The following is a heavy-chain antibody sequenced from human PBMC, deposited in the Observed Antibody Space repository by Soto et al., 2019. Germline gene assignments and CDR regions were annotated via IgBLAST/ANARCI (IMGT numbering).Heavy chain of an antibody. CDR3: ARKRGKILSGQGPHGMDV. J-gene: IGHJ6*02. CDR1: GYTFSTSW. CDR2: IYPDDSDT. D-gene: IGHD2-15*01. V-gene: IGHV5-51*01. Sequence: PGESLKISCEGSGYTFSTSWLAWVRQMPGKGLEWMGIIYPDDSDTRYSPSFQGQVTFSADKSIRTAYLQWRSLKASPNAMYYCARKRGKILSGQGPHGMDVWGQGAPVTVSS.